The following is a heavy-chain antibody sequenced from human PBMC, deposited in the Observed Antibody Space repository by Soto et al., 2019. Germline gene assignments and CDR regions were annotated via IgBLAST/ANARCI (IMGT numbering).Heavy chain of an antibody. CDR1: GGSISSYY. CDR3: ARDGPGYDILTGPGYYGMDV. V-gene: IGHV4-59*01. D-gene: IGHD3-9*01. Sequence: QVQLQESGPGLVKPSETLSLTCTVSGGSISSYYWSWIRQPPGKGLEWIGYIYYSGSTNYNPSLKSRVTISVDTSKNQFSLKLSSVTAADPAVYYCARDGPGYDILTGPGYYGMDVWGQGTTVTVSS. J-gene: IGHJ6*02. CDR2: IYYSGST.